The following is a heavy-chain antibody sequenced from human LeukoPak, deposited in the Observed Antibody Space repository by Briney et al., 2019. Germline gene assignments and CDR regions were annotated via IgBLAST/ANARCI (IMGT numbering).Heavy chain of an antibody. Sequence: GGSLRLSCAASGFTFSTYSMNWVRQAPGKGLEWVSYISSTSTTIYYADSVKGRFTISRDNAKNSLYLQMNSLRDEDTAVYYCARGGSGSYSPDHWGQGTLVTVSS. V-gene: IGHV3-48*02. CDR3: ARGGSGSYSPDH. CDR2: ISSTSTTI. CDR1: GFTFSTYS. D-gene: IGHD1-26*01. J-gene: IGHJ4*02.